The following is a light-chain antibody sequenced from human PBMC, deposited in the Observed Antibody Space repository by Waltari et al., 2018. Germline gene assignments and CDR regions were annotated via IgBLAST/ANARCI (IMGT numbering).Light chain of an antibody. Sequence: IVLTQSPGTLSLSPGERATLSCRASQSVRKYLAWYQQRPGQAPRLLIYAASTRATGIPDRFSGSGFGTDFSLTISRLEPEDFAVYYCQNHERLPATFGQGTKVEIK. CDR2: AAS. V-gene: IGKV3-20*01. J-gene: IGKJ1*01. CDR3: QNHERLPAT. CDR1: QSVRKY.